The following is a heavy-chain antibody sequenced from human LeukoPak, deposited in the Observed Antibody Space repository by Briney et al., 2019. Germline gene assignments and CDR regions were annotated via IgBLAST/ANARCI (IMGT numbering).Heavy chain of an antibody. J-gene: IGHJ4*02. V-gene: IGHV4-34*01. D-gene: IGHD2-2*01. CDR3: ARGRLYCSSTSCSXXDY. CDR1: GGSFSGYY. CDR2: INHSGST. Sequence: SETLSLTCAVYGGSFSGYYWSWIRQPPGKGLEWIGEINHSGSTNYNPSLKSRVTISVDTSKNQFSLKLSSVTAADTAVYYCARGRLYCSSTSCSXXDYXXXGTXVTVSS.